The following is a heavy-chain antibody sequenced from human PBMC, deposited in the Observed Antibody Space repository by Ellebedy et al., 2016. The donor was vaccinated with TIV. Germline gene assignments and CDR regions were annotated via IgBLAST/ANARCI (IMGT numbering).Heavy chain of an antibody. CDR2: AHYSGGT. Sequence: SETLSLTXTVSGDSIRRGDYYWSWIRQSAGKGLEWIGYAHYSGGTYYNPSLRSRVSISVDTSKNQFSLKLSSATAADTAMFYCARFTISLYYFDYWGQGTLVTVSS. CDR3: ARFTISLYYFDY. J-gene: IGHJ4*02. CDR1: GDSIRRGDYY. D-gene: IGHD2-21*01. V-gene: IGHV4-30-4*01.